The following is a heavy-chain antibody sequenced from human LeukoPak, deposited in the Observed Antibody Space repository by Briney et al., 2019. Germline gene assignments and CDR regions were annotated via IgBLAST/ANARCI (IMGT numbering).Heavy chain of an antibody. D-gene: IGHD6-13*01. Sequence: ASVKVSCKASGGTFSSYAISWVRQAPGQGLEWMGRINPNSGGTNYAQKFQGRVTMTRDTSISTAYMELSSLRSEDTAVYYCATGGIAAADTFDYWGQGTLVTVSS. CDR2: INPNSGGT. V-gene: IGHV1-2*06. CDR1: GGTFSSYA. J-gene: IGHJ4*02. CDR3: ATGGIAAADTFDY.